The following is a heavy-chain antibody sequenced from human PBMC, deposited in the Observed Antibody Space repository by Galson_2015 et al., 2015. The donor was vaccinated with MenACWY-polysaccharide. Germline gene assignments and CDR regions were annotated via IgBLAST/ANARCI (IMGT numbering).Heavy chain of an antibody. J-gene: IGHJ3*02. CDR1: GFTFSSYS. V-gene: IGHV3-21*01. D-gene: IGHD2-15*01. CDR3: AKPFLGYCSGGSCYSDAFDI. Sequence: SLRLSCAASGFTFSSYSMNWVRQAPGKGLEWVSSISSSSSYIYYADSVKGRFTISRDNSKNTLYLQMNSLRAEDTAVYYCAKPFLGYCSGGSCYSDAFDIWGQGTMVTVSS. CDR2: ISSSSSYI.